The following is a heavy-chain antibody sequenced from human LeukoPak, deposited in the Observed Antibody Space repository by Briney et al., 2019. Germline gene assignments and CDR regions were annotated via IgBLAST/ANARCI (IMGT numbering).Heavy chain of an antibody. J-gene: IGHJ5*02. CDR3: ARDSSYYCSSTSCYTGWFDP. D-gene: IGHD2-2*02. V-gene: IGHV1-69*01. Sequence: ASVNVSCKASGGTFSSYAISWVRQAPGQGLEWMGGIIPIFGTANYAQKFQGRVTITADESTSTAYMELSSLRSEDTAVYYCARDSSYYCSSTSCYTGWFDPWGQGTLVTVSS. CDR1: GGTFSSYA. CDR2: IIPIFGTA.